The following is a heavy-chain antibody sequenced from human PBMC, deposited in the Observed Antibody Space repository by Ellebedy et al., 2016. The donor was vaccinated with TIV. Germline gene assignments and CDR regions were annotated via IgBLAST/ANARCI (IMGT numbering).Heavy chain of an antibody. CDR2: IVVGSGST. J-gene: IGHJ4*02. CDR1: GFTFRTSA. D-gene: IGHD6-13*01. CDR3: ATEVPQASSWID. Sequence: SVKVSCXASGFTFRTSALQWVRQPRGQGLEWIGWIVVGSGSTRYAQKFRDRATITRDMSTSTGYMELNSLTPDDTAVYYCATEVPQASSWIDWGQGTLVTISS. V-gene: IGHV1-58*01.